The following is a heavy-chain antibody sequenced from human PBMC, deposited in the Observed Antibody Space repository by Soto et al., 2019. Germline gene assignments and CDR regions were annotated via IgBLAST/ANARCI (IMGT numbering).Heavy chain of an antibody. Sequence: GESLKISCKGSGDSFTGYWIAWVRQKPGKGLEWVGDIYPGDSDTRYSPSFQGHVTISVDKSISTAYLQWSSLKASDTATYYCARHPPTPPALVTWYFDLWGRGTQVTVSS. CDR2: IYPGDSDT. CDR3: ARHPPTPPALVTWYFDL. CDR1: GDSFTGYW. J-gene: IGHJ2*01. D-gene: IGHD5-18*01. V-gene: IGHV5-51*01.